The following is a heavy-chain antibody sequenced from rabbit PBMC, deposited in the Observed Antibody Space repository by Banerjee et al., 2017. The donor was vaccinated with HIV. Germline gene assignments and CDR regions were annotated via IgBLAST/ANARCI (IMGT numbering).Heavy chain of an antibody. D-gene: IGHD6-1*01. CDR1: GLDFSSSYW. CDR2: IYTGSSIT. J-gene: IGHJ4*01. Sequence: QSLEESGGDLVKPGASLTLTCKASGLDFSSSYWICWVRQAPGKGLEWIGCIYTGSSITYYANWAKGRFTISKTSSTTVTLQMTSLTAADTATYFCARDRADSSGYGYVFNLWGPGTLVTVS. V-gene: IGHV1S40*01. CDR3: ARDRADSSGYGYVFNL.